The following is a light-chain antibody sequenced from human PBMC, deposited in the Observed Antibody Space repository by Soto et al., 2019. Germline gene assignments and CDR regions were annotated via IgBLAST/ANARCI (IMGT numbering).Light chain of an antibody. J-gene: IGLJ2*01. CDR2: DVS. V-gene: IGLV2-14*01. Sequence: QSVLTQPASVSGSPGQSITISCAGTSGDVGAYNYVTWFQQYPGKVPKLIIYDVSDRPSGVSDRFSGSKSGNTASLTISGLLAEDEADYYRGSYTTINTMIFGGGTKLTVL. CDR1: SGDVGAYNY. CDR3: GSYTTINTMI.